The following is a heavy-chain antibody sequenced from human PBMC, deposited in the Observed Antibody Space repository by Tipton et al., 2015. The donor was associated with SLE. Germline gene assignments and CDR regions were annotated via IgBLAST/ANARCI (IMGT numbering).Heavy chain of an antibody. J-gene: IGHJ4*02. V-gene: IGHV3-9*01. D-gene: IGHD2-8*01. CDR2: ISWNSGII. CDR3: AKGRVLMADYYFDH. CDR1: GFSFDDYA. Sequence: SLRLSCAASGFSFDDYAMHWVRQGPGKGLEWVAGISWNSGIIGYADSVKGRFTISRDNAKNSLYLQMDDLRAEDAALYFCAKGRVLMADYYFDHWGQGVVVSVSS.